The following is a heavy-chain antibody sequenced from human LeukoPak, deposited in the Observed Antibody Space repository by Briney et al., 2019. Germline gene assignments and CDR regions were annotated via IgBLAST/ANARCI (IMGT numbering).Heavy chain of an antibody. Sequence: ASVKVSCKASGYTFIGYFMHWVRQAPGQGLERMGRINPNSGDTNYAQKFKGRVSMTRDTSISAAYMELSSLRFDDTAVYYCSRAADVVLVPPSDDWGQGTLVTVSS. CDR2: INPNSGDT. CDR3: SRAADVVLVPPSDD. D-gene: IGHD2-8*02. CDR1: GYTFIGYF. J-gene: IGHJ4*02. V-gene: IGHV1-2*06.